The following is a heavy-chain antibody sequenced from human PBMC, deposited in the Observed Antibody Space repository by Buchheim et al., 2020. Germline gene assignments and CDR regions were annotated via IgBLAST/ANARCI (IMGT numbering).Heavy chain of an antibody. J-gene: IGHJ5*02. CDR2: IYHSGSP. Sequence: QLQLQKSGSGLVKPSQTLSLTCAVSGVSISSGGYSWSWIRQPPGKGLQWIGYIYHSGSPYYNPSLKSRATIPVDRSKNQFSLKLSSVTAADTAVYYCARERGPSYGSGTGWFDPWGQGTL. CDR3: ARERGPSYGSGTGWFDP. D-gene: IGHD3-10*01. V-gene: IGHV4-30-2*01. CDR1: GVSISSGGYS.